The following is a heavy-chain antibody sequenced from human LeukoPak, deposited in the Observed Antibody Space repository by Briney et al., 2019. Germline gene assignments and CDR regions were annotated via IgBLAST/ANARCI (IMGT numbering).Heavy chain of an antibody. V-gene: IGHV4-59*01. D-gene: IGHD3-22*01. Sequence: AESVSLTCTLSVGLLRSYYWSWIRQPPGKGLDWIGYLYYSGRTNFNLFLKSRVTTSVDTSKYQFSLKLSSVTAADTAVYYCARGAIRTDYYYDSSGYDPDAFDIWGQGTMVTVSS. CDR3: ARGAIRTDYYYDSSGYDPDAFDI. CDR2: LYYSGRT. J-gene: IGHJ3*02. CDR1: VGLLRSYY.